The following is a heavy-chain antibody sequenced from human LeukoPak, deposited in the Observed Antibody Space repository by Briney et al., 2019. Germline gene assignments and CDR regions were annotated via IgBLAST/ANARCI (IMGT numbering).Heavy chain of an antibody. D-gene: IGHD6-19*01. Sequence: GGSLRLSCAASGFTFSSNYMSWVRQAPGKGLEWVSVIYSGGSTYYADSVKGRFTISRDNSKNTLYLQMNSLRAEDTAVYYCARENRYSSGWYLDYWGQGTLVTVSS. J-gene: IGHJ4*02. CDR3: ARENRYSSGWYLDY. CDR2: IYSGGST. V-gene: IGHV3-53*01. CDR1: GFTFSSNY.